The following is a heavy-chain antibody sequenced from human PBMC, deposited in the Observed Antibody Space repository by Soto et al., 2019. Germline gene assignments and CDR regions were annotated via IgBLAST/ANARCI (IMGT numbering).Heavy chain of an antibody. D-gene: IGHD1-26*01. V-gene: IGHV3-11*01. J-gene: IGHJ3*01. CDR1: GFTFSDYY. CDR3: VRSQASGTYVGDDAFDF. Sequence: QVHLVESGGGLVQPGGSLRLSCAASGFTFSDYYMGWIRQAPGKGPECIAYIRSSGRSIYYADSVKGRFTISRDNARNSLHLQMYSLRADDTAIYFYVRSQASGTYVGDDAFDFWGPGTLVAVSS. CDR2: IRSSGRSI.